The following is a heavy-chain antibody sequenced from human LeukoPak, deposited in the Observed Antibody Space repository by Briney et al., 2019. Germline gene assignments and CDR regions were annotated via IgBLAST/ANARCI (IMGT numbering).Heavy chain of an antibody. CDR1: GHLLRGHH. D-gene: IGHD3-3*01. CDR3: ARVPTIYRVDMYYFEY. Sequence: SSETLSLTCSLCGHLLRGHHWTWLRHPPGKGLEWIGYIYSSGSTNYILSLKTRVTRSEDTSKNQFSLRLSSVTTADTAVYYCARVPTIYRVDMYYFEYWGQGTLVTVSS. CDR2: IYSSGST. J-gene: IGHJ4*02. V-gene: IGHV4-59*11.